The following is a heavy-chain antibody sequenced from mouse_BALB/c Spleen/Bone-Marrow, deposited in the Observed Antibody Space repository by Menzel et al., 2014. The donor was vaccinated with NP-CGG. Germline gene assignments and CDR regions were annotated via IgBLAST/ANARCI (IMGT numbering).Heavy chain of an antibody. CDR1: GFTFSSFG. V-gene: IGHV5-17*02. D-gene: IGHD1-1*01. CDR3: ARSGSSSGYFDY. CDR2: ISSGSSTV. Sequence: EVQLVESGGGLVQPGGSRKLSCAASGFTFSSFGMHWVRQAPEKGLEWVAYISSGSSTVYYADKVMGRFTISRDNPKNTLFLQMTSLGSEDTAMYYCARSGSSSGYFDYWGQGTTLTVSS. J-gene: IGHJ2*01.